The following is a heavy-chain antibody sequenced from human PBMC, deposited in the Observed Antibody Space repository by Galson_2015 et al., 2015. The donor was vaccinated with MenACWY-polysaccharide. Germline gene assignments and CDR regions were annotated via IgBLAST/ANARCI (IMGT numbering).Heavy chain of an antibody. V-gene: IGHV1-46*03. J-gene: IGHJ4*02. CDR2: INPSGGST. Sequence: SVKVSCKASGYTFTSYYMHWVRQAPGQGLEWMGIINPSGGSTSYAQKFQGRVTMTRDTSTSTVYMELSSLRSEDTAVYYCARDPTGCSGSYPIDYWGQGTLVTVSS. CDR1: GYTFTSYY. CDR3: ARDPTGCSGSYPIDY. D-gene: IGHD3-10*02.